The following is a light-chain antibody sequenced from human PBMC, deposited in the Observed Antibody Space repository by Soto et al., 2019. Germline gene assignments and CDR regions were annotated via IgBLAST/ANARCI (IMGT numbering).Light chain of an antibody. CDR2: EVS. J-gene: IGLJ3*02. V-gene: IGLV2-14*01. Sequence: ALTQPASVSGSLGQSITISCTGTSSDIGGYKYVSWYQQHPGKAPKLIIFEVSNRPSGVSDRFSGSNSGNTASLTISGLLAEDEADYYCTLYSRYRVLVFGGGTKVPVL. CDR1: SSDIGGYKY. CDR3: TLYSRYRVLV.